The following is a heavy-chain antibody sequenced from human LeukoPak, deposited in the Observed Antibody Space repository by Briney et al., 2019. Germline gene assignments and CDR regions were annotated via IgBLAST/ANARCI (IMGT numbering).Heavy chain of an antibody. CDR1: GYSFTSYH. J-gene: IGHJ4*02. CDR2: IKPSGGST. V-gene: IGHV1-46*01. Sequence: ASVKVSCKASGYSFTSYHMHWVRQAPGQGLEWMGIIKPSGGSTSYAQEFQDRVTMTRDTSTSTVYMELSSLSSEDTAVYYCARDRILPPEDSSSSLPFVYWGQGTLVTVSS. CDR3: ARDRILPPEDSSSSLPFVY. D-gene: IGHD6-6*01.